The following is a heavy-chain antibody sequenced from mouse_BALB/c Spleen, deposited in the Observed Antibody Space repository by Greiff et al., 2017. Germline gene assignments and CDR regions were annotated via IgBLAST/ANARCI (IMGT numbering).Heavy chain of an antibody. J-gene: IGHJ1*01. D-gene: IGHD1-1*01. V-gene: IGHV3-2*02. CDR2: ISYSGST. CDR1: GYSITSDYA. CDR3: ARAPYYGSPDWYFEV. Sequence: EVQLQQSGPGLVKPSQSLSLTCTVTGYSITSDYAWNWIRQFPGNKLEWMGYISYSGSTSYNPSLKSRISITRDTSKNQFFLQLNSVTTEDTATYYCARAPYYGSPDWYFEVWGAGTTVTVSS.